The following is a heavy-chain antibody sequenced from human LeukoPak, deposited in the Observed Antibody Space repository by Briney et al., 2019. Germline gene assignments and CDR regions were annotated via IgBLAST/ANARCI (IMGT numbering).Heavy chain of an antibody. V-gene: IGHV4-59*01. CDR2: IYYSGST. Sequence: SETLSLTCTVSGGSISSYYWSWIRQPPGKGLEWIGYIYYSGSTNYNPSLKSRVTISVDTSKNQFSLKLSSVTAADTAVYYCARDGDEEYSSGWYERGDYWGQGTLVTVSS. CDR3: ARDGDEEYSSGWYERGDY. J-gene: IGHJ4*02. D-gene: IGHD6-19*01. CDR1: GGSISSYY.